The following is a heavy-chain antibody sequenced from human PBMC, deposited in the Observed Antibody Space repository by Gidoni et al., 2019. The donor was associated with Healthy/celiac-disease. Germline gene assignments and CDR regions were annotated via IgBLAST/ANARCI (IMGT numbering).Heavy chain of an antibody. CDR3: ARAGRDHGYSPFDY. D-gene: IGHD6-13*01. CDR1: GFTFSSYA. Sequence: EVQLVESGGGLVQPGGSLRLSCAASGFTFSSYAMHWVRQAPGKGLEYVSAISSNGGSTYYANSVKGRFTISRDNSKNTLYLQMGSLRAEDMAVYYCARAGRDHGYSPFDYWGQGTLVTVSS. V-gene: IGHV3-64*01. J-gene: IGHJ4*02. CDR2: ISSNGGST.